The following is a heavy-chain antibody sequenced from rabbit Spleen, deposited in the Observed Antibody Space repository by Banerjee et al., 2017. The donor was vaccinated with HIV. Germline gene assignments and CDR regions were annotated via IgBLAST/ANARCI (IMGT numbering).Heavy chain of an antibody. CDR3: ARDYYTGGGAYATFYGMDP. CDR1: GFDFSRGYD. D-gene: IGHD6-1*01. Sequence: QSLEESGGGLVKPGASLTLTCKASGFDFSRGYDMCWVRQAPGKGLEWIGCIYTGNVKTYYASWAKGRFSISKTSSTTVTLQMTSLTTADTATYFCARDYYTGGGAYATFYGMDPWGPGTLVTVS. V-gene: IGHV1S40*01. CDR2: IYTGNVKT. J-gene: IGHJ6*02.